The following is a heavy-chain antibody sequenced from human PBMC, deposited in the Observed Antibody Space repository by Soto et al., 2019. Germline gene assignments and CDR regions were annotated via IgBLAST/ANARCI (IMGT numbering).Heavy chain of an antibody. CDR3: AKGAVAGTPTSYYYYGMDV. D-gene: IGHD6-19*01. Sequence: QVQLLQSGAEVKKPGSSVRVSCEASGGTFRTYAISWVRQAPGQGLEWMGEIIPIFGTVNYAQRFQGRVTXTXDXXPTTVYMDLRSLRSEDTAVYYCAKGAVAGTPTSYYYYGMDVWGQGTTVTVSS. J-gene: IGHJ6*02. V-gene: IGHV1-69*05. CDR1: GGTFRTYA. CDR2: IIPIFGTV.